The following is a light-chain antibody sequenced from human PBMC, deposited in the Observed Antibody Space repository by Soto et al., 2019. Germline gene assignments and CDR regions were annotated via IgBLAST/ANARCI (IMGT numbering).Light chain of an antibody. CDR3: RHSNNSPT. V-gene: IGKV3-11*01. CDR2: KGS. CDR1: ESISIY. Sequence: DIVLTQSPAFLSLSPGDRATLSCRATESISIYLAWFQQKPGQAPRLLIYKGSTKAPGVPARFSGSGSETDFTPTIDSLDPEYVGVYYYRHSNNSPTFGPGTKVDIK. J-gene: IGKJ3*01.